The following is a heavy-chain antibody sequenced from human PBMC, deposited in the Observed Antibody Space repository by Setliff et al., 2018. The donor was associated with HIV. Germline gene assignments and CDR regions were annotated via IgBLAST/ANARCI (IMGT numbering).Heavy chain of an antibody. Sequence: GGSLRLSCAASGFTFDDYGMSWVRQAPGKGLEWVSGINWNGGRIGYADSVKGRFTISRDNAKNSLYLQMNSLTAEDTAVYYCARDVSWRVRTYIDYWGQGALVTVSS. J-gene: IGHJ4*02. CDR2: INWNGGRI. D-gene: IGHD3-3*01. V-gene: IGHV3-20*04. CDR1: GFTFDDYG. CDR3: ARDVSWRVRTYIDY.